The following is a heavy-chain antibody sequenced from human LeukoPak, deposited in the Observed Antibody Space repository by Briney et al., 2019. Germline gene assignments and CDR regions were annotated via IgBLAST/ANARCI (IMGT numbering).Heavy chain of an antibody. Sequence: ASVKVSCKASGYTFTSYGISWVRQAPGQELEWMGWISAYNGNTNYAQKLQGRVTMTTDTSTSTAYMELRSLRSDDTAVYYCARGGELWFGELLPDNWFDPWGQGTLVTVSS. CDR2: ISAYNGNT. J-gene: IGHJ5*02. CDR3: ARGGELWFGELLPDNWFDP. CDR1: GYTFTSYG. V-gene: IGHV1-18*01. D-gene: IGHD3-10*01.